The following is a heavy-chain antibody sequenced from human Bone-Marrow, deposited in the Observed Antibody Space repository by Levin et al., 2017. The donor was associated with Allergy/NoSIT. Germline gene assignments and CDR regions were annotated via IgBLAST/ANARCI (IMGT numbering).Heavy chain of an antibody. CDR2: TYYRSKWYY. V-gene: IGHV6-1*01. CDR3: TKNYCSGENCYHFDL. J-gene: IGHJ2*01. Sequence: SQTLSLTCAISGDSVSSEGAAWNWIRQSPSRGLEWLGRTYYRSKWYYDYALSVKGRITVNPDTSKNQFSLQLNSVTPEDTAVYFCTKNYCSGENCYHFDLWGRGTLVTVSS. D-gene: IGHD2-15*01. CDR1: GDSVSSEGAA.